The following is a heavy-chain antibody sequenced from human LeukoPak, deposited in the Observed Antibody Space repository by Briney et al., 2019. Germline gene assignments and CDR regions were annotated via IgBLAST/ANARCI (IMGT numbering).Heavy chain of an antibody. CDR1: GGSISSYY. CDR3: ARHPPYDYVWGSYRYYFDY. CDR2: IYYSGST. J-gene: IGHJ4*02. D-gene: IGHD3-16*02. Sequence: PSETLSLTCTVSGGSISSYYWSWIRQPPGKGLEWIGYIYYSGSTNYNPSLKSRVTISVDTSKNQFSLKLSSVTAADTAVYYCARHPPYDYVWGSYRYYFDYWGQGTLVTASS. V-gene: IGHV4-59*08.